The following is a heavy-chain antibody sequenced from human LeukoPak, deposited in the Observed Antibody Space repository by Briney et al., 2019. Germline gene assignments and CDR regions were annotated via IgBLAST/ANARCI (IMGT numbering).Heavy chain of an antibody. J-gene: IGHJ4*02. CDR1: GFTFSSYD. CDR2: ISGSGGTT. CDR3: AKTNGYYSD. V-gene: IGHV3-23*01. D-gene: IGHD3-22*01. Sequence: AGSLRLSCAASGFTFSSYDMNWVRQDPGKGLEWVSGISGSGGTTYYADSVKGRFTIPRDNSKNSLSLQVSSLIAEDTAVYYCAKTNGYYSDWGQGTLVTGSS.